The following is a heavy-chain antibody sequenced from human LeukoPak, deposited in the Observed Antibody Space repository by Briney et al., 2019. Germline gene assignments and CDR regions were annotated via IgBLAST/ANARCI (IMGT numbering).Heavy chain of an antibody. J-gene: IGHJ4*02. V-gene: IGHV3-30-3*01. CDR2: ISYDGSNK. D-gene: IGHD5-12*01. Sequence: PGRSLRLSCAASGFTFSSYAIHWVRQAPGKGLEWVAVISYDGSNKYYADSVKGRFTISRDNSKNTRYLQMNSLRAEDTAVYYCARDKEGYSGYDYYFDYWGQGTLVTVSS. CDR3: ARDKEGYSGYDYYFDY. CDR1: GFTFSSYA.